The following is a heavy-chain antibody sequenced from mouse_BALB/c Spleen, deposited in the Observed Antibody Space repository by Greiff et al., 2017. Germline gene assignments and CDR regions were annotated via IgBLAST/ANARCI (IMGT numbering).Heavy chain of an antibody. CDR3: ARSYYDYDGTWFAY. CDR2: ISYSGST. V-gene: IGHV3-2*02. J-gene: IGHJ3*01. D-gene: IGHD2-4*01. Sequence: EVKLQESGPGLVKPSQSLSLTCTVTGYSITSDYAWNWIRQFPGNKLEWMGYISYSGSTSYNPSLKSRISITRDTSKNQFFLQLNSVTTEDTATYYCARSYYDYDGTWFAYWGQGTLVTVSA. CDR1: GYSITSDYA.